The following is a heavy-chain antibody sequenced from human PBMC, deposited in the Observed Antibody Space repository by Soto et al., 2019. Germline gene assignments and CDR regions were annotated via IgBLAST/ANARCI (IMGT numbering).Heavy chain of an antibody. Sequence: QVQLVESGGGVVQPGRSLRLSCAASGFTFSSYGMHWVRQAPGKGLEWVAVIWYDGSKKYYADSVKGIFTITRDPSTNTLHLPVNSLSVEDTAVYYGARAYSSGWWLFDYWGQGTLFTVS. CDR2: IWYDGSKK. CDR1: GFTFSSYG. V-gene: IGHV3-33*01. CDR3: ARAYSSGWWLFDY. D-gene: IGHD6-13*01. J-gene: IGHJ4*02.